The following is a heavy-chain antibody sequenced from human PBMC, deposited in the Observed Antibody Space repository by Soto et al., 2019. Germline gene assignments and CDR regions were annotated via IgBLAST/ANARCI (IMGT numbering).Heavy chain of an antibody. CDR1: GYTFTSYD. J-gene: IGHJ4*02. D-gene: IGHD3-16*02. Sequence: ASVKVSCKASGYTFTSYDINWVRQATGQGLEWMGWMNPNSGNTGYAQKFQGRVTMTRNTSISTAYMELSSLRSEDTAVYYCARYRFSGNKWSKFDYWGRGTLVTVSS. CDR3: ARYRFSGNKWSKFDY. V-gene: IGHV1-8*01. CDR2: MNPNSGNT.